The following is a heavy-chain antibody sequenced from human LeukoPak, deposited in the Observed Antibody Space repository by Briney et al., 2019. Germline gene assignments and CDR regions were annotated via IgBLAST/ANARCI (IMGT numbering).Heavy chain of an antibody. V-gene: IGHV1-18*04. CDR2: ISAYNGNT. J-gene: IGHJ4*02. CDR3: ARDPEYRIAVAGKRGRYFDY. Sequence: ASVKVSCKASGYTFTGYYMHWVRQAPGQGLEWMGWISAYNGNTNYAQKLQGRVTMTTDTSTSTAYMELRSLRSDDTAVYYCARDPEYRIAVAGKRGRYFDYWGQGTLVTVSS. CDR1: GYTFTGYY. D-gene: IGHD6-19*01.